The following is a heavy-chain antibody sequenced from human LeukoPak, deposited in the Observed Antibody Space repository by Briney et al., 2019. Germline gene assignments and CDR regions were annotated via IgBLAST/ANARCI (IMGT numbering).Heavy chain of an antibody. CDR2: IYPGDSYT. Sequence: GESLKISCKGSGYSFTSYWIGWVRQMPGKGLEWMGIIYPGDSYTRYSPSFQGQVTISADKSISTAYLQWSSLKASDTAMYYCARRSIYGDYDFDHWGQGTLVTVSS. CDR3: ARRSIYGDYDFDH. CDR1: GYSFTSYW. V-gene: IGHV5-51*01. J-gene: IGHJ4*02. D-gene: IGHD4-17*01.